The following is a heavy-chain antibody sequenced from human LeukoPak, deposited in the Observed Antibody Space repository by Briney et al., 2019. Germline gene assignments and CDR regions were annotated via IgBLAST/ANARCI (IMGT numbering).Heavy chain of an antibody. V-gene: IGHV3-30*03. CDR3: AAGQLFDY. J-gene: IGHJ4*02. CDR2: ILYDGSNK. D-gene: IGHD6-13*01. Sequence: PGGSLRLSCAASGFTFSSYEMNWVRQAPGKGLEWVAVILYDGSNKYYADSVKGRFTISRDNSKNTLYLQMNSLRSEDTAVYYCAAGQLFDYWGQGTLVTVSS. CDR1: GFTFSSYE.